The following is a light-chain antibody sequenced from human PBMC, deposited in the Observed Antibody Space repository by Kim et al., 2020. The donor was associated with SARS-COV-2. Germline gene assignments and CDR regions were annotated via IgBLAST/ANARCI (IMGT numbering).Light chain of an antibody. J-gene: IGKJ2*03. CDR2: GAS. CDR3: QQFNNWPLYS. V-gene: IGKV3-15*01. CDR1: QSVNNN. Sequence: MMTQSPATLSVSPGERATLSCRASQSVNNNLAWYQQKPGQAPRLLIYGASTRASGVPARFSGSGSGTEFTLTISSLQSEDFAVYYCQQFNNWPLYSFGQGTKLEI.